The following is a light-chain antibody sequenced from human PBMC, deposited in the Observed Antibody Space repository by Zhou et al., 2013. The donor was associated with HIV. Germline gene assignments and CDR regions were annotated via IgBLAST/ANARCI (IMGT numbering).Light chain of an antibody. Sequence: EIVLTQSPGSLSLSPGERATLSCRASQGVSSNLAWYQQKPGQAPRLLIYGASSRATAIPDRFSGSGSGTDFTLTISRLEPEDFAVFYCQQYGHSPLTFGGGTKWRSN. J-gene: IGKJ4*01. CDR1: QGVSSN. V-gene: IGKV3-20*01. CDR3: QQYGHSPLT. CDR2: GAS.